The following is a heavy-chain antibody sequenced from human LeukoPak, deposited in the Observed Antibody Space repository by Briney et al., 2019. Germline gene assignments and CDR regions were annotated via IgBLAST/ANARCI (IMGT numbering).Heavy chain of an antibody. D-gene: IGHD4-17*01. J-gene: IGHJ3*02. V-gene: IGHV3-11*01. CDR1: GFTFSDYY. CDR2: ISSSGSTI. Sequence: GGSLRLSCAASGFTFSDYYMSWIRQAPGKGLEWVSYISSSGSTIYYADSVKGRFTISRDNAKNSLYLQMNSLRAEDTAVYYCAREFDYGDFEDAFDIWGQGTMVTVSS. CDR3: AREFDYGDFEDAFDI.